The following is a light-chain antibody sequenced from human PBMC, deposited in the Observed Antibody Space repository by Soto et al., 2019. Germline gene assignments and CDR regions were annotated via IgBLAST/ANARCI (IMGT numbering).Light chain of an antibody. J-gene: IGKJ4*01. Sequence: ETVLTQSPGTLSLSPGERATLSCRASQSVKNDYLAWYQQRPGLAPRLLIFGASGRATGIPERFSGSGSGTDFTLTISRLEPEDFAIYYCQQYGTSPLTFGGGTKVEIK. CDR1: QSVKNDY. V-gene: IGKV3-20*01. CDR3: QQYGTSPLT. CDR2: GAS.